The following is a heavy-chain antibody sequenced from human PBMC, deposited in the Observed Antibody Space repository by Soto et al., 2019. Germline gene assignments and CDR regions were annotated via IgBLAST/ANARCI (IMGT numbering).Heavy chain of an antibody. J-gene: IGHJ4*02. Sequence: ASVKVPCKVSGYTLTKLSMNWVRQAPGKGREGVGVIHPEDGETNYAQAFQGRLTMTEDTSRDTAYMELSSLRSEDTDVYYGALCPAGESSGLIDSWGQGTLVTVSS. CDR1: GYTLTKLS. V-gene: IGHV1-24*01. D-gene: IGHD3-22*01. CDR2: IHPEDGET. CDR3: ALCPAGESSGLIDS.